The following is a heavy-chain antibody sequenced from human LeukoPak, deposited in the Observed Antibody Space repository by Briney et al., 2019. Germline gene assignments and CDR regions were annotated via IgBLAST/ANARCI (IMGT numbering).Heavy chain of an antibody. D-gene: IGHD2-2*01. J-gene: IGHJ4*02. CDR3: ARVVRDIVVVPAAMGFDY. CDR1: GFTFSSYW. CDR2: IKQDGSEK. V-gene: IGHV3-7*01. Sequence: GGSLRLSCAASGFTFSSYWMSWVRQAPGKGLEWVANIKQDGSEKYYVDSVKGRFTISRDNAKNSLYLQMNSLRAEDTAVYYCARVVRDIVVVPAAMGFDYRGQGTLVTVSS.